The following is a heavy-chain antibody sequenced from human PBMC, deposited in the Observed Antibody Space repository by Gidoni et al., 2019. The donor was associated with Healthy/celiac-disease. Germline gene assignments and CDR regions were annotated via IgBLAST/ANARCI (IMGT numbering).Heavy chain of an antibody. V-gene: IGHV3-7*03. Sequence: EVQLVESGGGLVQPGGSLSLSCAASGSTFSSYWMSWVRQAPGKGLEWVANIKQDGSEKYYVDSVKGRFTISRDNSKNSLYLQMNSLRAEDTAVYYCAILLWFGESDYWGQGTLVTVSS. J-gene: IGHJ4*02. CDR1: GSTFSSYW. CDR3: AILLWFGESDY. D-gene: IGHD3-10*01. CDR2: IKQDGSEK.